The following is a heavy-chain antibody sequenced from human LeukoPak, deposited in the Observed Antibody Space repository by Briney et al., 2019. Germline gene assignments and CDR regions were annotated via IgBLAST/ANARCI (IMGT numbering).Heavy chain of an antibody. J-gene: IGHJ2*01. CDR3: ARDRYLITFGGVIVPSGGYFDL. V-gene: IGHV4-31*03. CDR2: IYYSGST. Sequence: SQTLSLTCTVSGGSISSGGYYWSWIRQHPGKGLEWIGYIYYSGSTYYNPSLKSRVTISVDTSKNQFSLKLSSVTAADTAVYYCARDRYLITFGGVIVPSGGYFDLWGRGTLVTVSS. D-gene: IGHD3-16*02. CDR1: GGSISSGGYY.